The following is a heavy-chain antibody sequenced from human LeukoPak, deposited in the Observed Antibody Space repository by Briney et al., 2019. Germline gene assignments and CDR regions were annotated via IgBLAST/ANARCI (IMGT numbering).Heavy chain of an antibody. V-gene: IGHV3-33*06. Sequence: PGGSLRLSCAASGFSFSSYAMHWVRQAPGKGLEWVSAIWYDGSNKFYADSVKGRFTISRDSSKNTLFLQMNGLRAEDTAVYYCAKSGPESGDLPSEYYFDFWGQGTLVTVSS. CDR1: GFSFSSYA. CDR2: IWYDGSNK. D-gene: IGHD4-17*01. CDR3: AKSGPESGDLPSEYYFDF. J-gene: IGHJ4*02.